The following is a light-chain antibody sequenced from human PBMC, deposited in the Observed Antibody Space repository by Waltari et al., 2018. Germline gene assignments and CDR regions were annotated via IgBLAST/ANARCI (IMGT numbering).Light chain of an antibody. J-gene: IGLJ2*01. V-gene: IGLV2-23*02. Sequence: QSALTQPASVSGSPGQSITISCTGTSSDVRSHNFVSLSQQPPGKTPKLTISEVTKRPSGVSIRFSGSKSGNTASLTVSGLQADDEADYYCCSFASRIGVFGGGTKVTVL. CDR3: CSFASRIGV. CDR2: EVT. CDR1: SSDVRSHNF.